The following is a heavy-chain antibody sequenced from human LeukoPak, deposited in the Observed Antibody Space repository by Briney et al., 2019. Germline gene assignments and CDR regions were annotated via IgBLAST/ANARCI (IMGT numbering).Heavy chain of an antibody. CDR1: GGSLSGYY. D-gene: IGHD5-18*01. CDR2: ISSSGSTT. V-gene: IGHV3-11*01. J-gene: IGHJ4*02. CDR3: ARSTSYGSSNWDY. Sequence: LSLTCAVYGGSLSGYYWSWIRQAPGKGLEWVSYISSSGSTTYYADSVKGRFTISRDNAKNSLYLQMNSLRAEDTAVYYCARSTSYGSSNWDYWGQGTLVTVSS.